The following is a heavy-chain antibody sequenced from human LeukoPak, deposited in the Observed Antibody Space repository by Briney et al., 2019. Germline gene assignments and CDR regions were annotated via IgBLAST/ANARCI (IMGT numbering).Heavy chain of an antibody. CDR3: ARVLSARFDY. V-gene: IGHV4-59*01. J-gene: IGHJ4*02. Sequence: SETLSLTCTVSGGSISSYYWSWIRQPPGKGLEWIGYIYYSGSTNYNPSLKSRVTIPVDTSKNQFSLKLSSVTAADTAVYYCARVLSARFDYWGQGTQVTVSS. D-gene: IGHD3-3*01. CDR2: IYYSGST. CDR1: GGSISSYY.